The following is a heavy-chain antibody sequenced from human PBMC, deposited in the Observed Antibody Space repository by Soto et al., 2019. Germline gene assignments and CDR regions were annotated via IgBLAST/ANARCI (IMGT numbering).Heavy chain of an antibody. V-gene: IGHV1-8*01. CDR1: GYTFTSYA. Sequence: QVQLVQSGAEVREPGASVEVSCKASGYTFTSYAIKWVRQATGQGLEWMGWMNPNNDNTGYAQKFQGRVTMTRDTSISTAYIELSSLRFEDTAVYYCARDYGGNSGWFDPWGQGTLVTVSS. J-gene: IGHJ5*02. CDR2: MNPNNDNT. CDR3: ARDYGGNSGWFDP. D-gene: IGHD4-17*01.